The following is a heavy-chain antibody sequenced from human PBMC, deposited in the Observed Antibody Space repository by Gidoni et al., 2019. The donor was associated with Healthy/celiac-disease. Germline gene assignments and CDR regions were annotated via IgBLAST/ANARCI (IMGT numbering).Heavy chain of an antibody. Sequence: QVQLQQWGAGLLKPSETLSLTCAVYGGSFSRYYRSWLRQPPGKGLEWIGEINHSGSTNYNPSLKSRVTISVDTSKNQFSLKLSSVTAADTAVYYCARAHHCSSTSCYRLAGRTASSWFDPWGQGTLVTVSS. D-gene: IGHD2-2*01. J-gene: IGHJ5*02. CDR1: GGSFSRYY. V-gene: IGHV4-34*01. CDR3: ARAHHCSSTSCYRLAGRTASSWFDP. CDR2: INHSGST.